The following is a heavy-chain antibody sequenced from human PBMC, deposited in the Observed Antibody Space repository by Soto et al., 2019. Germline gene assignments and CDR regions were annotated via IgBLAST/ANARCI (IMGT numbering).Heavy chain of an antibody. D-gene: IGHD6-19*01. CDR3: ARTGCIAVAGTRPDYYYYYMDV. J-gene: IGHJ6*03. V-gene: IGHV4-34*01. CDR2: INHSGST. Sequence: SETLSLTCAVYGGSFSGYYWSWIRQPPGKGLEWIGEINHSGSTNYNPSLKSRVTISVDTSKNQFSLRLSSVTAADTAVYYCARTGCIAVAGTRPDYYYYYMDVWGKGTTVTVSS. CDR1: GGSFSGYY.